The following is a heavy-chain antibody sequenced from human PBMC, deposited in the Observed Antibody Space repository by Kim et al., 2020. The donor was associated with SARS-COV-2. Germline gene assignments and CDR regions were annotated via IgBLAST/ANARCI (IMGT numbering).Heavy chain of an antibody. J-gene: IGHJ4*02. Sequence: NYDPTLKSRVTISVDPSKNQFSLKLSAVTAAATAVYYCARGEAVAYYFDYWGQGTLVTVSS. D-gene: IGHD2-21*01. V-gene: IGHV4-34*01. CDR3: ARGEAVAYYFDY.